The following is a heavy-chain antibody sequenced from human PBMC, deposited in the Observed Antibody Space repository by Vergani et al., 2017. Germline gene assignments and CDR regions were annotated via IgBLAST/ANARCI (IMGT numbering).Heavy chain of an antibody. CDR1: GFTFNHYA. D-gene: IGHD5-12*01. Sequence: EVELLESGGDLVQPGGSLRLSCAASGFTFNHYAMNWVRQAPGKGLEWVSGISGSGGSTYYAGSVKGRFTISRDSSKNTLYLKMNSLSSGDTAVYYCAMAIPRNSGDNDLYCNLAMIVGGKGHTVTGSP. CDR3: AMAIPRNSGDNDLYCNLAMIV. CDR2: ISGSGGST. J-gene: IGHJ6*04. V-gene: IGHV3-23*01.